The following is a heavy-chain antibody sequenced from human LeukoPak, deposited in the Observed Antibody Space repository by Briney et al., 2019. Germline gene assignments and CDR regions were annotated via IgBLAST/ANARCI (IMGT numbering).Heavy chain of an antibody. CDR3: ARDWGYGDYVHVFDY. J-gene: IGHJ4*02. D-gene: IGHD4-17*01. CDR1: GFTFSSYG. V-gene: IGHV3-33*01. CDR2: IWYDGSNK. Sequence: GGSLRLSCAASGFTFSSYGMHWVRQAPGKGLEWVAVIWYDGSNKYYADSVNGRFTISRDNSKNTLYLQMNSLRAEDTAVYYCARDWGYGDYVHVFDYWGQGTLVTVSS.